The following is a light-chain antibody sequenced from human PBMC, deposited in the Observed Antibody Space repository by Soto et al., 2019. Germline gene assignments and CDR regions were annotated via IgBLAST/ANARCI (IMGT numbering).Light chain of an antibody. Sequence: DAVMTQSPLSLPVTPGERASISCRWSQSLVYSDGNIYLSWFHQRPGQSPRGLIYKVSNRESGVPDRFSGSGSGTDFTLRISTVEAEDVGVYYCMQGTPWPTFGQGTKVDIK. V-gene: IGKV2-30*01. J-gene: IGKJ1*01. CDR1: QSLVYSDGNIY. CDR2: KVS. CDR3: MQGTPWPT.